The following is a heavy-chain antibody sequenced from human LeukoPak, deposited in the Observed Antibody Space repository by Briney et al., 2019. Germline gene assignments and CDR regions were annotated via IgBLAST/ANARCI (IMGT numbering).Heavy chain of an antibody. J-gene: IGHJ2*01. Sequence: PPETRSLTSPVAGGSISSFYWSWVRQPAGGGLEWIGRIYTNTSTNYIPSVKTRVTMSVATSKNQSSLKRSSVTAAATAVYYCARGQYHLLYWYFDLWGRGTLVTVSS. CDR2: IYTNTST. D-gene: IGHD2-2*01. CDR1: GGSISSFY. V-gene: IGHV4-4*07. CDR3: ARGQYHLLYWYFDL.